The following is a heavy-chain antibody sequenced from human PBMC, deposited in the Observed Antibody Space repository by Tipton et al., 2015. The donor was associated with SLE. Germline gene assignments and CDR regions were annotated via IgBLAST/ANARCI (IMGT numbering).Heavy chain of an antibody. J-gene: IGHJ5*02. CDR1: GGSISSGSYY. Sequence: TLSLTCTVSGGSISSGSYYWSWIRQPAGKGLEWIGRFYTSGSTNYNPSLKSRVTISVDTSKNQFSLKLSSVTAADTAVYYCARGDLSTGWFDPWGQGTLVTVSS. CDR3: ARGDLSTGWFDP. V-gene: IGHV4-61*02. D-gene: IGHD4-11*01. CDR2: FYTSGST.